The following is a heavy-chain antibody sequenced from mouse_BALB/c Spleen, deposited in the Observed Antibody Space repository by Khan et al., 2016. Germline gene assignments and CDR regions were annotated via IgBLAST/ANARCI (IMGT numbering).Heavy chain of an antibody. CDR2: IWSDGST. V-gene: IGHV2-6-1*01. CDR3: ARPNYDSDENYAMDY. Sequence: QVQLKESGPGLVAPSQSLSITCTISGFSLTSYGVHWVRQPPGKGLEWLVVIWSDGSTTYNSALKSRLSISKDNSKSQDFLKMNSLHTADTAMYYCARPNYDSDENYAMDYWGQGTSVTVSS. D-gene: IGHD2-4*01. J-gene: IGHJ4*01. CDR1: GFSLTSYG.